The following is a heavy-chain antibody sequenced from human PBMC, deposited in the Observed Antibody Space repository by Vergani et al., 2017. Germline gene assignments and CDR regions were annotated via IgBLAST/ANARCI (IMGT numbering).Heavy chain of an antibody. CDR3: SRDQYYYDSSGPTRFDY. D-gene: IGHD3-22*01. CDR1: GGSISSSSHY. Sequence: QLQLQESGPGLVTPSETLSLTCTVSGGSISSSSHYWGRLRHPPGKGLEWIGSIYYSGSTYYNPSLKSRVTISVDTSKNQFSLKLSPVTAADTAVYYWSRDQYYYDSSGPTRFDYWGQGTLVTVSS. V-gene: IGHV4-39*07. CDR2: IYYSGST. J-gene: IGHJ4*02.